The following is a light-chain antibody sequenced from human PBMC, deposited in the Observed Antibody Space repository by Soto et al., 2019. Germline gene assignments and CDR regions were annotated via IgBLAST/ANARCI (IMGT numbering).Light chain of an antibody. J-gene: IGKJ4*01. CDR3: QQSYSTPLT. CDR1: QSISSY. Sequence: DIQMTQSPSSLSASVGDRVTITCRASQSISSYLNWYQQKPGKAPKLLIYAASSLQSGAPARFSGSGSGTDFTLTISSLQPEDFATYYCQQSYSTPLTFGGGNKVEIK. CDR2: AAS. V-gene: IGKV1-39*01.